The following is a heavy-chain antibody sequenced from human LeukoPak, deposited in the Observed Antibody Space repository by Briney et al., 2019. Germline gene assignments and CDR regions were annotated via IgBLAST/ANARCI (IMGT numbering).Heavy chain of an antibody. CDR2: INPNSGGT. Sequence: ASVKVSCKASGHTFTGYYMHWVRQAPGQGLEWMGWINPNSGGTNYAQKFQGRVTMTRDTSISTAYMELSRLRSDDTAVYYCGRSDYYYYGMDVWGQGTTVTVSS. CDR1: GHTFTGYY. J-gene: IGHJ6*02. V-gene: IGHV1-2*02. D-gene: IGHD2-21*01. CDR3: GRSDYYYYGMDV.